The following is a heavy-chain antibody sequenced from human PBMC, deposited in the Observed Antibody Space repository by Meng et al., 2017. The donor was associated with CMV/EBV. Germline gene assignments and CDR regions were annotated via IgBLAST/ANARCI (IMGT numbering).Heavy chain of an antibody. J-gene: IGHJ4*02. CDR1: GFTFSDYW. CDR3: VRDGHSWNFDY. V-gene: IGHV3-74*01. D-gene: IGHD6-13*01. Sequence: GESLKISCTASGFTFSDYWMHWVRQTPGKGLLWVSRIKGDGSHTIYGDSVKGRFTISRDNAKNTLYLQMNTLRVEDTAVYYCVRDGHSWNFDYWDQGSLVTVSS. CDR2: IKGDGSHT.